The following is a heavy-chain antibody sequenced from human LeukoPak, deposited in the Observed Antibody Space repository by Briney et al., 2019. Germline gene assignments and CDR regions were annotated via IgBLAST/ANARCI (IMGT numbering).Heavy chain of an antibody. Sequence: GVSLKISCKGSGSSFTSYWIGWVRQLPGKGLEWMGIIYPGDSDTRYSPSFQGQVTISADKSISTAYLQWSSLKASDTAMYYCARRALGKRVAYIDYWGQGTLVTVSS. CDR3: ARRALGKRVAYIDY. D-gene: IGHD2-15*01. CDR2: IYPGDSDT. CDR1: GSSFTSYW. J-gene: IGHJ4*02. V-gene: IGHV5-51*01.